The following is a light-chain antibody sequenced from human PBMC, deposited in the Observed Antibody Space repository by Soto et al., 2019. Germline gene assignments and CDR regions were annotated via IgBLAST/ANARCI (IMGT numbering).Light chain of an antibody. CDR1: QSVSTN. V-gene: IGKV3-15*01. CDR2: GAS. Sequence: VMTPSPATLSVSPGERATLSCRASQSVSTNLAWYQQKPGQAPRLLIYGASTRATGIPARFSGSGSGTEFTLTISSLQSEDLAVYYCQQYNDWPWTFGQGTKVEIK. CDR3: QQYNDWPWT. J-gene: IGKJ1*01.